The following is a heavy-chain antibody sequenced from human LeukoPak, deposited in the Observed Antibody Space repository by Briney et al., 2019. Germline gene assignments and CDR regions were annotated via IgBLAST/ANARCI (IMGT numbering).Heavy chain of an antibody. CDR2: INPNSGGT. CDR1: GYTFTGYY. CDR3: ARVIRNYDSSLPDY. V-gene: IGHV1-2*02. D-gene: IGHD3-22*01. Sequence: ASVKVSCKASGYTFTGYYMHWVRQAPGQGLEWMGWINPNSGGTNYAQKFQGRVTMTRDTSISTAYMELSRLRSDDTAVYYCARVIRNYDSSLPDYWGQGTLVTVSS. J-gene: IGHJ4*02.